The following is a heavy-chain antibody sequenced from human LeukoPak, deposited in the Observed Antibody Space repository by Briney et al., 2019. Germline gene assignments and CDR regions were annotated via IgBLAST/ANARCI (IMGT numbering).Heavy chain of an antibody. CDR2: IYYSWST. V-gene: IGHV4-59*01. CDR1: GGSISSYY. CDR3: ASSTMVRGSSFWFDP. D-gene: IGHD3-10*01. Sequence: SETLSLTCTVSGGSISSYYWSWIRQPPGKGLEWIGYIYYSWSTNYNPSLKSRVTISVDTSKNQFSLKLSSVTAADTAVYYCASSTMVRGSSFWFDPWGQGTLVTVSS. J-gene: IGHJ5*02.